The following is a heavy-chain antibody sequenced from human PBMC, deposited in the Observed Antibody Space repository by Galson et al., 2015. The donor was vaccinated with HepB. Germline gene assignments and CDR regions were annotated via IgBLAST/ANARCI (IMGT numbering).Heavy chain of an antibody. V-gene: IGHV3-43*01. CDR3: AAVPAAINDAFDI. J-gene: IGHJ3*02. D-gene: IGHD2-2*01. CDR2: ISWDGVST. CDR1: GFTFDDYT. Sequence: SLRLSCAGSGFTFDDYTMHWVRQAPGKGLEWVSLISWDGVSTDYADSVKGRFTISRDNSKNSLYLQMNSLRTEDTALYYCAAVPAAINDAFDIWGQGTMVTVSS.